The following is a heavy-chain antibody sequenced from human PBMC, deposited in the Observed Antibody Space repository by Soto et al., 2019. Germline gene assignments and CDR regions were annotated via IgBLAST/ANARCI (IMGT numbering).Heavy chain of an antibody. V-gene: IGHV3-23*01. Sequence: GGSLRLSCAASGFTFSSHAMSWVRQAPGKGLEWVSATSGSGVSKYYADSVKGRFTISRDNSKSTLYLQMNSLRGEDTALYYCAKGTGATGYYFDFWGQGTLVTVSS. CDR2: TSGSGVSK. D-gene: IGHD1-7*01. J-gene: IGHJ4*02. CDR1: GFTFSSHA. CDR3: AKGTGATGYYFDF.